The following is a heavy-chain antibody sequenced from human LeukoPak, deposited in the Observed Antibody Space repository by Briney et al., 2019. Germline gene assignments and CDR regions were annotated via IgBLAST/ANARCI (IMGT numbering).Heavy chain of an antibody. V-gene: IGHV4-30-2*01. CDR1: GGSISSGGYS. CDR3: ARGTSSWYRGLDY. J-gene: IGHJ4*02. CDR2: IYHSGST. Sequence: SETLSLTCAVSGGSISSGGYSWSWIRQPPGKGLEWIGYIYHSGSTYYTPSLKSRVTISVDRSKNQFSLKLSSVTAADTAVYYCARGTSSWYRGLDYWGQGTLVTVSS. D-gene: IGHD6-13*01.